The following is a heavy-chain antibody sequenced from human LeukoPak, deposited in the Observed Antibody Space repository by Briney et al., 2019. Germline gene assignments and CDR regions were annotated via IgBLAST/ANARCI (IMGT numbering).Heavy chain of an antibody. CDR3: TRYKPDCSGGSCPHYGMDV. Sequence: GGSLTLSCAASGFTFSGSALHWVRQASGKGLEWVGHIRSKANSYATSYAASVKGRFTISRDDSKNTAYLQMNSLKTEDTAVYYCTRYKPDCSGGSCPHYGMDVWGQGTTVTVSS. CDR1: GFTFSGSA. V-gene: IGHV3-73*01. J-gene: IGHJ6*02. D-gene: IGHD2-15*01. CDR2: IRSKANSYAT.